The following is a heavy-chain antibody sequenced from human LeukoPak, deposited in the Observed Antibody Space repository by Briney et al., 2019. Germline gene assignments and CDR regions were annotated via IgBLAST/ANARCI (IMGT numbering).Heavy chain of an antibody. CDR1: GGTFSSYA. D-gene: IGHD4-23*01. V-gene: IGHV1-69*13. CDR2: IIPIFGTA. J-gene: IGHJ4*02. CDR3: AKVGGTTVAYYFNY. Sequence: SVKVSCKASGGTFSSYAISWVRQAPGQGLEWMGGIIPIFGTANYAQKFQGRVTITADESTSTAYMELSSLTSDDTAVYYCAKVGGTTVAYYFNYWGQGTLVTVSS.